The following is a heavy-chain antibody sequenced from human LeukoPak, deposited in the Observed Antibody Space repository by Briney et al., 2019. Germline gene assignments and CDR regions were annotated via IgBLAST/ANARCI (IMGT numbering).Heavy chain of an antibody. Sequence: GESLKISCQGSGYSFTKNWIGWVRQMPGKGLEWMGIIYPGDSDTRYRPPFQGQVTISVDKSINTAYLQWSALEASDTAIYYCARQIRYNWNDPFDYWGQGTLVTVSS. CDR1: GYSFTKNW. CDR2: IYPGDSDT. V-gene: IGHV5-51*01. D-gene: IGHD1-20*01. CDR3: ARQIRYNWNDPFDY. J-gene: IGHJ4*02.